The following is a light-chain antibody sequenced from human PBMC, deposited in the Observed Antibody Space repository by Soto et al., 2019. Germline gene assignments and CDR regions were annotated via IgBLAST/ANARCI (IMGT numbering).Light chain of an antibody. V-gene: IGLV2-14*01. Sequence: QSALTQPASVSGSPGQSITISCTGTSSGVGGYNYVSWYQQHPGKAPKLMIYEVSNRPSGVSNRFSGSKSGNTASLTISGLQAEDEADYYCSSYTSSSTYVFGTGTKATVL. CDR2: EVS. J-gene: IGLJ1*01. CDR1: SSGVGGYNY. CDR3: SSYTSSSTYV.